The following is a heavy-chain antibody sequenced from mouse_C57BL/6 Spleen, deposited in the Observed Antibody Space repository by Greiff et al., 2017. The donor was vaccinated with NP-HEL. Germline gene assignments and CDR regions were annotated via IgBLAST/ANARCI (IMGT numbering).Heavy chain of an antibody. CDR3: ARHEDYYGSSYTYWYFDV. V-gene: IGHV1-62-2*01. CDR2: FYPGSRSI. J-gene: IGHJ1*03. Sequence: VQLQQSGAELVKPGASVNLSCKASGYTFTEYTIHWVKQRSGQGLEWIGWFYPGSRSIKYNEKFKDKATLTADKSSSTVYMELSRLTSEDSAVYFCARHEDYYGSSYTYWYFDVWGTGTTVTVSS. CDR1: GYTFTEYT. D-gene: IGHD1-1*01.